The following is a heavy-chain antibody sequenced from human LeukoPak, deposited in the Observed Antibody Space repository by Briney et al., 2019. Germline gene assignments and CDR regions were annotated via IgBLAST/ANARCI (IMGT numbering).Heavy chain of an antibody. D-gene: IGHD3-9*01. V-gene: IGHV4-34*01. CDR3: AREAVDILTGYYPGGLDP. CDR2: INHSGST. CDR1: GRSFSGYY. Sequence: SETLSLTCAVYGRSFSGYYWSWIRQPPGKGLEWIGEINHSGSTNYNPSLKSRVTISVDTSKNQFSLKLSSVTAADTAVYYCAREAVDILTGYYPGGLDPWGQGTLVTVSS. J-gene: IGHJ5*02.